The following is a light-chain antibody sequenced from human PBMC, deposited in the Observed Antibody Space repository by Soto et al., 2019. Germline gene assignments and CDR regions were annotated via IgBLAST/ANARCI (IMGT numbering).Light chain of an antibody. Sequence: EKVMTQSPATLSVSPGERATLSCRASQSVRSNLAWYQQKPCQPPRLLIYDASTRATGIPSRFSGSGSGTEFTLTISSLKSEDFAVYYCQQYDNWPRTFGQGTKVDIK. CDR3: QQYDNWPRT. CDR2: DAS. CDR1: QSVRSN. V-gene: IGKV3-15*01. J-gene: IGKJ1*01.